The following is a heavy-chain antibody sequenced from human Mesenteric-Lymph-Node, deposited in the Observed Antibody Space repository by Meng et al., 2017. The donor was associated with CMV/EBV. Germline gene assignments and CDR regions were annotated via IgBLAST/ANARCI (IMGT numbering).Heavy chain of an antibody. D-gene: IGHD5-12*01. CDR2: IYYSGST. CDR1: GGSISSGGDY. CDR3: ARIRNRYSGYDEVN. J-gene: IGHJ4*02. Sequence: SGGSISSGGDYWSWIRQHPGKGLEWIGYIYYSGSTYYNPSLKSRVTISVDTSKNQFSLKLSSVTAADTAVYYCARIRNRYSGYDEVNWGQGTLVTVSS. V-gene: IGHV4-31*02.